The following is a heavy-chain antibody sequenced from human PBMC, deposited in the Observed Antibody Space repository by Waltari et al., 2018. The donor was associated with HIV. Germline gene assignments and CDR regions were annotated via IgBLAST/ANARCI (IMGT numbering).Heavy chain of an antibody. V-gene: IGHV4-34*01. CDR1: GGSFSGYY. CDR2: INHSGST. J-gene: IGHJ5*02. Sequence: QVQLQQWGAGLLKPSETLSLTCAVDGGSFSGYYWSWIRQPPGKGLEWIGEINHSGSTNYNPSLKSRVTISVDTSKNQFSLKLSSVTAAETAVYYCARGATHGGGPWFDPWGQGTLVTVSS. CDR3: ARGATHGGGPWFDP. D-gene: IGHD3-16*01.